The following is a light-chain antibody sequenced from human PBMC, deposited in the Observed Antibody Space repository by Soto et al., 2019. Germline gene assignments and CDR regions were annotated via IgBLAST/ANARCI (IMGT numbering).Light chain of an antibody. Sequence: QSVLTQPPSASGTPGQRVTISCSGSSSNIGSNTVNWYQLLPGTAPKLLIYSNTQRPSGVPDRFSGSRSGTSTSLAISGLQSEDEADYYCAAWDGSLNGYVFGTGTKVTVL. J-gene: IGLJ1*01. CDR1: SSNIGSNT. V-gene: IGLV1-44*01. CDR2: SNT. CDR3: AAWDGSLNGYV.